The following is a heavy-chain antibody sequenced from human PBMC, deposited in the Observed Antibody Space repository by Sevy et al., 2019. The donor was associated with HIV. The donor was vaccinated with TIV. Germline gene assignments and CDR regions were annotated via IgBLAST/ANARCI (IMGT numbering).Heavy chain of an antibody. V-gene: IGHV3-30*18. D-gene: IGHD1-26*01. CDR1: GFTFSSYG. CDR3: AKYLSSGSYDYYYGMDV. Sequence: GGSLRLSCAASGFTFSSYGMHWVRQAPGKGLEWVAVISYDGSNKYYADSVKGRFTISRDNSKNTLYLQMNSMRAEDTDVYDCAKYLSSGSYDYYYGMDVWGQGTTVTVSS. J-gene: IGHJ6*02. CDR2: ISYDGSNK.